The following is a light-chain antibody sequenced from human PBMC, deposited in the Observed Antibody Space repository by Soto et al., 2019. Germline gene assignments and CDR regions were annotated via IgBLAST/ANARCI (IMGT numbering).Light chain of an antibody. Sequence: GVRGTLSCSPSESVTNYLAWYQQKPGQAPRLLVYDVSNRATGIPARFSGGGSGTDFTLTISNLEPEDFAVYYCQQRSAWPWTF. J-gene: IGKJ1*01. CDR2: DVS. V-gene: IGKV3-11*01. CDR1: ESVTNY. CDR3: QQRSAWPWT.